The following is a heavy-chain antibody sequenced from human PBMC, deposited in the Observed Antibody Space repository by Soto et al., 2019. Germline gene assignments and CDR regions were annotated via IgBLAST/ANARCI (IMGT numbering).Heavy chain of an antibody. Sequence: QVQLVQSGAEVRKPGASVNISCRASGFSFSDNLINWVRQAPGQSLEWMGWINPDNGNTRYSQTCQGRVTISRHSAASIADVEVSDLTAEDTAVYYCARDILTVGPRANEAFDVWGQGTMVTVSS. V-gene: IGHV1-3*01. D-gene: IGHD2-8*02. CDR2: INPDNGNT. CDR1: GFSFSDNL. CDR3: ARDILTVGPRANEAFDV. J-gene: IGHJ3*01.